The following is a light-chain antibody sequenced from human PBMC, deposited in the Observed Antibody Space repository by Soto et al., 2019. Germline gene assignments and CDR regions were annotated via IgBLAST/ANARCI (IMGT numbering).Light chain of an antibody. CDR2: EGS. J-gene: IGLJ1*01. Sequence: QSALTQPASVSGSPGQSITISWTRTSSDVGSYNLVSWYQQHPGKAPKLMIYEGSKRPSGVSNRFSGSKSGNTASLTISGLQAEDEADYYCCSYAGSSTYVFGTGTKVTVL. CDR1: SSDVGSYNL. CDR3: CSYAGSSTYV. V-gene: IGLV2-23*01.